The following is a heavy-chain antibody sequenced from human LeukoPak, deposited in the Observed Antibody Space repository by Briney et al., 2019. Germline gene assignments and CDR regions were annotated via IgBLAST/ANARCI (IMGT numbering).Heavy chain of an antibody. V-gene: IGHV4-59*01. J-gene: IGHJ5*02. CDR2: IYYSGST. D-gene: IGHD6-19*01. CDR1: GGSISSSY. Sequence: SETLSLTCTVSGGSISSSYWCWIRQPPGKGLEWIGYIYYSGSTNYNPSLKSRVTISVDTSKNQFSLKLSSVTAADTAVYYCARDSSGLNWFDPWGQGTLVTVSS. CDR3: ARDSSGLNWFDP.